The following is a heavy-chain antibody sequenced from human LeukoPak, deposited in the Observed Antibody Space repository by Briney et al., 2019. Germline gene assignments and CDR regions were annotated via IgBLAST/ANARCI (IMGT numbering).Heavy chain of an antibody. CDR1: GFTFSSYG. V-gene: IGHV3-30*02. CDR3: AKESSTSYYYYMDV. Sequence: GGSLRLSCAASGFTFSSYGLHWVRQAPGKGLEWVAVIRYDGSNKYYADSVKGRFTISRDNSKNTLYLQMNSLRAEDTAVYYCAKESSTSYYYYMDVWGKGTTVTISS. CDR2: IRYDGSNK. D-gene: IGHD2-2*01. J-gene: IGHJ6*03.